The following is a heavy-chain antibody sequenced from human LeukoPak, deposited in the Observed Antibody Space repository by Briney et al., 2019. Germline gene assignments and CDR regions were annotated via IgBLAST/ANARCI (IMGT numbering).Heavy chain of an antibody. Sequence: GSLRLSCAASGLTVTDNYFSWVRQAPGKGLEWVSVIFPDGRTYHADSVKGRFTISRDRPKNTLLLQMNSLRADDTALYHCARTNTVYGDFDYWGQGILVTVSS. V-gene: IGHV3-53*01. CDR1: GLTVTDNY. D-gene: IGHD2/OR15-2a*01. CDR2: IFPDGRT. J-gene: IGHJ4*02. CDR3: ARTNTVYGDFDY.